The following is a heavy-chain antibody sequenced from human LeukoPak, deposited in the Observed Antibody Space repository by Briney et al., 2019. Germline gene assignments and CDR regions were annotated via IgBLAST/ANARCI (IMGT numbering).Heavy chain of an antibody. CDR3: ATTKMATTTYYFDN. Sequence: GGSLRLSCAASGFTFSSYSMNWVRQAPGKGLEWVSSISSSSSYIYYADSVNGRFTISRDNAKNSLYLQMNNLRAEDTAVYYCATTKMATTTYYFDNWGQGTPVTVSS. D-gene: IGHD5-24*01. CDR1: GFTFSSYS. CDR2: ISSSSSYI. V-gene: IGHV3-21*01. J-gene: IGHJ4*02.